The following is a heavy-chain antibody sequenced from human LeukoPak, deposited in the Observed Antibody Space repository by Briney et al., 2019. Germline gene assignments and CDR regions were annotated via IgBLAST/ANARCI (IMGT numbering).Heavy chain of an antibody. D-gene: IGHD6-13*01. CDR2: IQSGGSNK. V-gene: IGHV3-30*02. CDR3: AKDGNSSWYNPSYFDY. CDR1: GFTFSSYS. Sequence: GGSLRLSCAASGFTFSSYSMNWVRQAPGKGLEWVAFIQSGGSNKYYADSVKGRFSISRDNSKNTLHLQMNSLRAEDTAVYYCAKDGNSSWYNPSYFDYWGQGILVTVSS. J-gene: IGHJ4*02.